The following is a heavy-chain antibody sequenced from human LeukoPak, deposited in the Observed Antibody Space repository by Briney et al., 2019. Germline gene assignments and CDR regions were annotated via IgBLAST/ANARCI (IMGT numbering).Heavy chain of an antibody. CDR3: AREFVVRGVYYYFDY. D-gene: IGHD3-10*01. V-gene: IGHV3-11*01. J-gene: IGHJ4*02. CDR2: ISSSGSTI. CDR1: GFTFSDYY. Sequence: NPGGSLRLSCTASGFTFSDYYMSWIRQAPGKGLEWVSYISSSGSTIYYADSVKGRFTISRDNAKNSLYLQMNSLRAEDTAVYYCAREFVVRGVYYYFDYWGQGTLVTVSS.